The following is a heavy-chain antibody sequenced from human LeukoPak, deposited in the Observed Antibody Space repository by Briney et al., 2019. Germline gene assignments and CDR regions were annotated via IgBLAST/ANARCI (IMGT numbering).Heavy chain of an antibody. CDR3: AREMVPAAIPHYYYYMDV. Sequence: PGGSLRLSCAASGFTFSSYAMNWVRQAPGKGLEWVSSISSSSSYIYYADSVKGRFTISRDNAKNSLYLQMNSLRAEDTAVYYCAREMVPAAIPHYYYYMDVWGKGTTVTVSS. J-gene: IGHJ6*03. V-gene: IGHV3-21*01. D-gene: IGHD2-2*02. CDR1: GFTFSSYA. CDR2: ISSSSSYI.